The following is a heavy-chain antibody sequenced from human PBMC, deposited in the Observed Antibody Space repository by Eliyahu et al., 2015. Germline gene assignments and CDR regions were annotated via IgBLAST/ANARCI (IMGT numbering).Heavy chain of an antibody. CDR2: IIPIFGTA. Sequence: QVQLVQSGAEVKKPGSSVKVSCKASGGTFSXYAISWVRQAPGQGLEWMGGIIPIFGTANYAQKFQGRVTITADESTSTAYMELSSLRSEDTAVYYCARAWDDFWSGYRYNWFDPWGQGTLVTVSS. J-gene: IGHJ5*02. D-gene: IGHD3-3*01. CDR3: ARAWDDFWSGYRYNWFDP. V-gene: IGHV1-69*01. CDR1: GGTFSXYA.